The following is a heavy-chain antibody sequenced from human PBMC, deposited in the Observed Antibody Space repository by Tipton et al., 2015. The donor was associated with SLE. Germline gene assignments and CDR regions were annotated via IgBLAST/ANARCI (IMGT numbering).Heavy chain of an antibody. V-gene: IGHV4-61*08. Sequence: TLSLTCVVSGASISTEGYSWSWIRQPPKQGLEWIGWIYHTGSTDYNPSLKSRVTISVDTSKNQFSLRLSSVTAADTAVYYCAGDYYGSGFDAFDIWGQGRMVTVSS. D-gene: IGHD3-10*01. CDR3: AGDYYGSGFDAFDI. CDR2: IYHTGST. CDR1: GASISTEGYS. J-gene: IGHJ3*02.